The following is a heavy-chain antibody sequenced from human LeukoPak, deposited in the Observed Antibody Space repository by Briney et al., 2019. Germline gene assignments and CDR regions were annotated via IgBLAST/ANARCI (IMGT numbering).Heavy chain of an antibody. CDR2: INPSGGSP. J-gene: IGHJ5*02. V-gene: IGHV1-46*01. Sequence: GASVKVSCKASGGTFSTYAISWVRQAPGQGLEWVGIINPSGGSPTYAQKFQGRLTMTRDTSTSTVYMELSSLRSEDTAVYYCARGLGSESYYGSWGQGTLVTVSS. CDR3: ARGLGSESYYGS. D-gene: IGHD3-10*01. CDR1: GGTFSTYA.